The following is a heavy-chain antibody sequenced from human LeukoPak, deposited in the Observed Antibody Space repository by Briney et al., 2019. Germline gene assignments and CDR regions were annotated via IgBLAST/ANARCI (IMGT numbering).Heavy chain of an antibody. CDR1: GYDFSSYG. V-gene: IGHV1-18*01. CDR3: ARHMTTVVTSLDY. D-gene: IGHD4-23*01. Sequence: GASVNVSCRASGYDFSSYGISWVRQAPGQGLQWMGWISVYNGKTKYGPLQGRVTMTTDTSTATAYMELRGLGSDDTAMYYCARHMTTVVTSLDYWGQGTLVTVSS. J-gene: IGHJ4*02. CDR2: ISVYNGKT.